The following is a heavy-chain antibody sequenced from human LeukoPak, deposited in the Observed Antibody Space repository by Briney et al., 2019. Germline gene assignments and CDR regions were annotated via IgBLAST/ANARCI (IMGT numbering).Heavy chain of an antibody. J-gene: IGHJ4*02. CDR3: ASTPQWLVPQNFDY. CDR1: GGTFSSYA. V-gene: IGHV1-69*06. CDR2: IIPIFGTA. Sequence: SVKVPCKASGGTFSSYAISWVRQAPGQGLEWMGGIIPIFGTANYAQKFQGRVTITADKSTSTAYMELSSLRSEDTAVYYCASTPQWLVPQNFDYWGQGTLVTVSS. D-gene: IGHD6-19*01.